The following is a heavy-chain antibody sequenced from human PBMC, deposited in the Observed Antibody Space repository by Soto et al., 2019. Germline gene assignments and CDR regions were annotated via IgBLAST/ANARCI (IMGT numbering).Heavy chain of an antibody. CDR3: ARGHRSSGKIFDS. CDR1: GLTFSNAW. CDR2: IKSKSAGGTT. J-gene: IGHJ4*02. V-gene: IGHV3-15*01. D-gene: IGHD3-22*01. Sequence: EVPLVESGGGLVKPGGSVRLSCAASGLTFSNAWMSWVRQAPGKGLEWVGRIKSKSAGGTTEYDAPVKDRFTISRDDSKNTLYLQMNSLKIDDTAVYYCARGHRSSGKIFDSWGQGTLVTVSS.